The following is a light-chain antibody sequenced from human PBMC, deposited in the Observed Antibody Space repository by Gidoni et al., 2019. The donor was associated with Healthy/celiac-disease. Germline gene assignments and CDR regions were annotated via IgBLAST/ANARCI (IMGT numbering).Light chain of an antibody. Sequence: DIQMTQSPSTLSASVGDRVTITCRASQSISSWLAWYQQKPGKAPKLLIYKASSLESGVPSRFSGRGSGTEFPLTISSLQPDDFATYYCQQYNSYSRVYTFGQGTKLEIK. V-gene: IGKV1-5*03. J-gene: IGKJ2*01. CDR1: QSISSW. CDR2: KAS. CDR3: QQYNSYSRVYT.